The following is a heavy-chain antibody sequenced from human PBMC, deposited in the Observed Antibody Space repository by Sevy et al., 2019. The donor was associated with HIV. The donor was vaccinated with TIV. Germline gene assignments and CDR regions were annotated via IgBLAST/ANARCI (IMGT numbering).Heavy chain of an antibody. CDR3: ARGYDFWSGYRFDY. D-gene: IGHD3-3*01. Sequence: GPSVKLSCKASGCTFTGYYMHWVRQAPGQGLEWMGWINPNSGGTNYAQKFQGRVTMTRDTSISTAYMELSRLRSDDTAVYYCARGYDFWSGYRFDYWGQGTLVTVSS. J-gene: IGHJ4*02. CDR2: INPNSGGT. CDR1: GCTFTGYY. V-gene: IGHV1-2*02.